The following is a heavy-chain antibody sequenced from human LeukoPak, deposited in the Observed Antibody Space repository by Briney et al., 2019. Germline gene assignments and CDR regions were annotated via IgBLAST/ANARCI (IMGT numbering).Heavy chain of an antibody. CDR2: INPSGGST. CDR1: GYTLTSYF. CDR3: ARARATLGPIDC. Sequence: ASVKVSCKASGYTLTSYFMHWVRQVPGQGLEWMGIINPSGGSTSYAQKFQGRVTITRDTSTSTVYMQLGSLRSDDTAVYFCARARATLGPIDCWGQGTLVTVSS. D-gene: IGHD5-24*01. V-gene: IGHV1-46*01. J-gene: IGHJ4*02.